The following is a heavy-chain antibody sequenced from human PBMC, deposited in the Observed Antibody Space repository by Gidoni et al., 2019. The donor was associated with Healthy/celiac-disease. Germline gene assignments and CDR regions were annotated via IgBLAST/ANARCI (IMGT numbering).Heavy chain of an antibody. D-gene: IGHD2-2*01. Sequence: EVQLLESGGGWVQPGGSLRLSCAASGLTFSSYGMSWVRQAPGKGLEWVSAISGSGGSTSYADSVKGRFTISRDNSKNTLYLQMNILRAEDTAVYYCAKGVGYCSSTSCYDGLIDYWGQGTLVTVSS. CDR2: ISGSGGST. CDR3: AKGVGYCSSTSCYDGLIDY. J-gene: IGHJ4*02. V-gene: IGHV3-23*01. CDR1: GLTFSSYG.